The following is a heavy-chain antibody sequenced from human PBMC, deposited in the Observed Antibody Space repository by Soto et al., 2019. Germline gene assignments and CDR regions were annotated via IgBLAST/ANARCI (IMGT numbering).Heavy chain of an antibody. J-gene: IGHJ6*02. CDR2: IIPISGTA. CDR3: ARPKTRYSSSIYYYYGIDV. CDR1: GGTFSSYA. Sequence: VQLVQSGAAVKKPGSSVKVSCKASGGTFSSYAIRLVLPAPGPGLEGMGGIIPISGTANYAQKFQGRVTITADKSTRTAYMELSSLRSEDTAVYYCARPKTRYSSSIYYYYGIDVWGLVTTVTVSS. V-gene: IGHV1-69*06. D-gene: IGHD6-6*01.